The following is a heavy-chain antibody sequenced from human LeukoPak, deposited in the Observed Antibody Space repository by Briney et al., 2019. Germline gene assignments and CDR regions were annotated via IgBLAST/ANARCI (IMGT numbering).Heavy chain of an antibody. CDR2: INHSGST. D-gene: IGHD5-12*01. CDR1: GGSFSGYY. Sequence: SETLSLTCAVYGGSFSGYYWSWIRQPPGKGLEWIGEINHSGSTNYNPSLKSLVTISVDTSKNQFSLKLSSVTAADTAVYYCARGGIVATMDYFDYWGQGTLVTVSS. V-gene: IGHV4-34*01. CDR3: ARGGIVATMDYFDY. J-gene: IGHJ4*02.